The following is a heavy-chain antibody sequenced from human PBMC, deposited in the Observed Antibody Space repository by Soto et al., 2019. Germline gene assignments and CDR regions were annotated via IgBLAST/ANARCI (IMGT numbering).Heavy chain of an antibody. Sequence: QLQLQESGPGLVKPSETLSLTCTVSGGSISSSSYYWGWIRQPPGKGLEWIGSIYYSGSTYYNPSLKSRVPIAVDTSKHQFSLKLSSVTAADTAVYYCAGGDSYGPTTPFDYWGQGTLVTVSS. J-gene: IGHJ4*02. D-gene: IGHD5-18*01. V-gene: IGHV4-39*01. CDR2: IYYSGST. CDR1: GGSISSSSYY. CDR3: AGGDSYGPTTPFDY.